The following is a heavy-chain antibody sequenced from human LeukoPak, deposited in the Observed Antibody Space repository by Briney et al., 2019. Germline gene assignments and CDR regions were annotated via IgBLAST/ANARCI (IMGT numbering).Heavy chain of an antibody. V-gene: IGHV3-23*01. J-gene: IGHJ5*01. Sequence: PGGSLRLSCAASGFTFSSYGMSWVRQAPGKGLEWVSGISGSGGGTYYADSVKGRFTISRDNSRNTLYLQMNSLRAEDTAVYYCVKDLNWFDPWGQGTLVTVSS. CDR3: VKDLNWFDP. CDR1: GFTFSSYG. CDR2: ISGSGGGT.